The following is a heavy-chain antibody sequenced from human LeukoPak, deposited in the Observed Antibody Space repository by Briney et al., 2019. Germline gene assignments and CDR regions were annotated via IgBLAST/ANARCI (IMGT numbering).Heavy chain of an antibody. CDR2: IYPGDSDT. J-gene: IGHJ4*02. Sequence: GESLKISCKGSGYSFTSYWIGWVRQMPGKGLEWMGIIYPGDSDTRYSPSFQGQVTISADKSISTAYLQWSSLKASDTAMYYCASATSYSSSWLSPFDYWGQGTLVTVFS. CDR1: GYSFTSYW. V-gene: IGHV5-51*01. CDR3: ASATSYSSSWLSPFDY. D-gene: IGHD6-13*01.